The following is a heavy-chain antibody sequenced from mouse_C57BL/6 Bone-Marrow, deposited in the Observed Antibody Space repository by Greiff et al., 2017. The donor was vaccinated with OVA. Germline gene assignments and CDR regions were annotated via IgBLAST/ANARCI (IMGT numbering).Heavy chain of an antibody. CDR3: ARRGYYYGSPDY. J-gene: IGHJ2*01. V-gene: IGHV1-54*01. D-gene: IGHD1-1*01. CDR1: GYAFTNYL. Sequence: QVQLQQSGAELVRPGTSVKVSCKASGYAFTNYLLEWVKQRPGQGLEWIGVINPGSGGTNYNEKFKGKATLTADKSSSTAYMQLSSLTSEDSAVYFCARRGYYYGSPDYWGQGTTLTVSS. CDR2: INPGSGGT.